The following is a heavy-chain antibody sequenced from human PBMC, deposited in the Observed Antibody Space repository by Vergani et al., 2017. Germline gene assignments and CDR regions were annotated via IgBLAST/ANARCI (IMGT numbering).Heavy chain of an antibody. Sequence: QVQLVQSGAEVKKPGASVKVSCKASGYTFTSYGISWVRQAPGQGLEWMGWISAYNGNTNYAQKLQGRVTMTTDTSTSTAYMELRSLRSDDTAVYYCAASAHRSLYESSGYYYYVDYWGQGTLVTVSS. CDR1: GYTFTSYG. V-gene: IGHV1-18*04. CDR3: AASAHRSLYESSGYYYYVDY. CDR2: ISAYNGNT. D-gene: IGHD3-22*01. J-gene: IGHJ4*02.